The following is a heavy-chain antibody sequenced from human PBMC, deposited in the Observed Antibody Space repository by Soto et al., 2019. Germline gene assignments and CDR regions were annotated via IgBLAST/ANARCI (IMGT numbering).Heavy chain of an antibody. CDR3: TGQSAAGAIDY. CDR2: TYYRSKWYN. CDR1: GDSVSSNSGA. V-gene: IGHV6-1*01. D-gene: IGHD2-8*02. Sequence: SQTLSLTCAISGDSVSSNSGAWNLIRQSPSRGLEWLGRTYYRSKWYNGYAVSVKSRITINPDTSKNQFSLQLSSVTPEDTAVYYCTGQSAAGAIDYWGQGTPVTVSS. J-gene: IGHJ4*02.